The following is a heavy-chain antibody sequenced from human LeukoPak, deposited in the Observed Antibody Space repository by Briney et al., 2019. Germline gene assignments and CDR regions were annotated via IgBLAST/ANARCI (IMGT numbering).Heavy chain of an antibody. J-gene: IGHJ3*02. V-gene: IGHV3-53*01. Sequence: GGSLRLSCAASGFTFSDYNMSWVRQAPGKGLEWVSVIYSGGSTYYADSVKGRFTISRDNSKNTLHLQMNSLRAEDTAVYYCARDQYDRSRRTGAFDIWGQGTMVTVSS. D-gene: IGHD3-22*01. CDR3: ARDQYDRSRRTGAFDI. CDR2: IYSGGST. CDR1: GFTFSDYN.